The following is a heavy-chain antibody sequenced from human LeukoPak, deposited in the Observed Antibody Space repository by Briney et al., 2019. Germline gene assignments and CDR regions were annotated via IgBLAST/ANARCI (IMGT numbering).Heavy chain of an antibody. CDR1: GYTFTSYA. V-gene: IGHV1-3*01. J-gene: IGHJ4*02. D-gene: IGHD3-16*01. Sequence: ASVKVSCKASGYTFTSYAMHWVRQAPGQRLEWMGWINAGNGNTKYSQRFQGRVTITRDTSASTAYMELSSLRSEDTAVYYCARDMWITLYYFDYWGQGTLVTVSS. CDR2: INAGNGNT. CDR3: ARDMWITLYYFDY.